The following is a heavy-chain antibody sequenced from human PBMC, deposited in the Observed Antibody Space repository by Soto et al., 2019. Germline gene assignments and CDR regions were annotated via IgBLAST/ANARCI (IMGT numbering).Heavy chain of an antibody. CDR1: GFSFSSCA. CDR2: ASHDGSNK. D-gene: IGHD6-19*01. J-gene: IGHJ4*02. CDR3: ARVSIAVAGIAYYFDY. Sequence: QVQLVESGGGVVQPGRSLRLSCAASGFSFSSCAMHWVRQAPGKGLEWVAVASHDGSNKYYADSVKGRVTISRDNSINTVYLQMNSLRAEDTAVYYCARVSIAVAGIAYYFDYWGQGTLVTVSS. V-gene: IGHV3-30-3*01.